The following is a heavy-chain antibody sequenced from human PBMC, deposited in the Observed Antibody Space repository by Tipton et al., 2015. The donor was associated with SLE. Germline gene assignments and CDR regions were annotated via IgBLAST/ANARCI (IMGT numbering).Heavy chain of an antibody. CDR3: ARDPHESLYSSSIFDY. CDR1: GFTFSSYA. Sequence: RSLRLSCAASGFTFSSYAMHWVRQAPGKGLEWVAVISYDGSNKYYADSVKGRFTISRDNSKNTLYLQMNSLRAEDTAVYYCARDPHESLYSSSIFDYWGQGPLVTVSS. CDR2: ISYDGSNK. V-gene: IGHV3-30*04. D-gene: IGHD6-6*01. J-gene: IGHJ4*02.